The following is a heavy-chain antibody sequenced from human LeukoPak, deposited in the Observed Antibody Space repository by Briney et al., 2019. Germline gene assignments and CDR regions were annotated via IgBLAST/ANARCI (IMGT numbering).Heavy chain of an antibody. V-gene: IGHV3-64*04. CDR3: ARALGYDFWSGYPSMDV. CDR2: ISSNGGST. J-gene: IGHJ6*02. D-gene: IGHD3-3*01. Sequence: GGSLRLSCSASGFTFSSYAMHWVRQAPGKGLEYVSAISSNGGSTYYADSVKGRFTISRDNSKNTLYLQMNSLRAEDTALYYCARALGYDFWSGYPSMDVWGQGTTVTISS. CDR1: GFTFSSYA.